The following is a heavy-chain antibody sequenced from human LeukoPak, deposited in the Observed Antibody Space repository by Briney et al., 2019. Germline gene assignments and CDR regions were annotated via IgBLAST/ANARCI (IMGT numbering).Heavy chain of an antibody. D-gene: IGHD2-2*02. CDR3: ARGIVVPAAIESNWFDP. Sequence: SQTLSLTCTVSGGSISSGSYYWSWIRQPAGKGLEWIGRIYTSGSTNYNPSLKSRVTISVDTSKNQFSLKLSSVTAADTAVYYCARGIVVPAAIESNWFDPWGQGTLVTVSS. CDR1: GGSISSGSYY. CDR2: IYTSGST. J-gene: IGHJ5*02. V-gene: IGHV4-61*02.